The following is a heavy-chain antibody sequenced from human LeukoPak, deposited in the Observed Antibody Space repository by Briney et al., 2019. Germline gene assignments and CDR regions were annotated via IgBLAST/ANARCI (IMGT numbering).Heavy chain of an antibody. V-gene: IGHV1-69*13. J-gene: IGHJ4*02. D-gene: IGHD3-16*01. CDR3: ARDGKFDDYAY. Sequence: SVKVSCKASGGTLSSHAISWVRQAPGQGLEWMGGIIPIFGTTNYAQKFQGRVTISADESTNTAYMELSSLRSEDTAVYYCARDGKFDDYAYWGQGTLVTVSS. CDR1: GGTLSSHA. CDR2: IIPIFGTT.